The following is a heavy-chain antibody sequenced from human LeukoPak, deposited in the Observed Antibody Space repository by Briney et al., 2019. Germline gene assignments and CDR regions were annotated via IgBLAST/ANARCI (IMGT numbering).Heavy chain of an antibody. Sequence: GGSLRLSCATSGFTFSSFSMNWVRQAPGKGLEWISYIKSDSSTIYYADSVKGRLTISRDNAKNSLYLQMNSLRAEDTAVYYCARGFDTVDYWGQGTLVTVSS. CDR2: IKSDSSTI. CDR3: ARGFDTVDY. V-gene: IGHV3-48*04. D-gene: IGHD3-10*01. J-gene: IGHJ4*02. CDR1: GFTFSSFS.